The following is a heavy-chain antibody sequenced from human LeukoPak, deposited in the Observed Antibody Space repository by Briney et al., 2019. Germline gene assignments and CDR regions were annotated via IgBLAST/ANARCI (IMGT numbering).Heavy chain of an antibody. J-gene: IGHJ4*02. D-gene: IGHD3-10*01. Sequence: GGSLRLSCAASGFTFNTYAMNWVRQAPGKGLEWVSGISDRGGRTNYADSVKGRFTISRDNSNNTLYLQMNSLRAEDTAVYYCAKDPFRLRFGDFYYFNYWGQGTLVTVSS. CDR2: ISDRGGRT. CDR3: AKDPFRLRFGDFYYFNY. V-gene: IGHV3-23*01. CDR1: GFTFNTYA.